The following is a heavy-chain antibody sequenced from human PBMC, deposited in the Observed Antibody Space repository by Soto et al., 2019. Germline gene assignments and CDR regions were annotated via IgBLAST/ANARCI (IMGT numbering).Heavy chain of an antibody. CDR2: IWYDGSNK. CDR3: ARDAPGDQLLLYY. V-gene: IGHV3-33*01. J-gene: IGHJ4*02. D-gene: IGHD2-2*01. CDR1: GFTFSSYG. Sequence: QVQLVESGGGVVQPGRSLRLSCAASGFTFSSYGMHWVRQAPGKGLEWVAVIWYDGSNKYYADSVKGRFTISRDNSKNTLYLQMNSLRAEDTAVYYCARDAPGDQLLLYYWGQGTLVTVSS.